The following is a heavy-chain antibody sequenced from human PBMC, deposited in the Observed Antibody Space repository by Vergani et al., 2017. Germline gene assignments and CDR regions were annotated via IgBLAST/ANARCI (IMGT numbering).Heavy chain of an antibody. V-gene: IGHV1-8*02. CDR2: MNPNSGNT. CDR1: GYTFTSYD. Sequence: QVQLVQSGAEVKKPGASVKVSCKASGYTFTSYDINWVRQATGQGLEWMGWMNPNSGNTGYAQKLQGRVTMTTDTSTSTAYMELRSLRSDDTAVYYCARDRTHYDILTGYYNDGGVFDYWGQGTLVTVSS. D-gene: IGHD3-9*01. CDR3: ARDRTHYDILTGYYNDGGVFDY. J-gene: IGHJ4*02.